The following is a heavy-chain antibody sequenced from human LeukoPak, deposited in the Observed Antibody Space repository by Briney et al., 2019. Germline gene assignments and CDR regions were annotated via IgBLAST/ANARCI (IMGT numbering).Heavy chain of an antibody. Sequence: SETLSLTCAVSGYSISSGYYWGWIRQSPGKGLRWIEIIYHSGSTYYNPSLKRRLTISIDTPKNQLSLKLSSVTAADTAVYYCARLTISGGRFFDCWGQGTLVTVSS. CDR2: IYHSGST. J-gene: IGHJ4*02. CDR3: ARLTISGGRFFDC. V-gene: IGHV4-38-2*01. D-gene: IGHD2-15*01. CDR1: GYSISSGYY.